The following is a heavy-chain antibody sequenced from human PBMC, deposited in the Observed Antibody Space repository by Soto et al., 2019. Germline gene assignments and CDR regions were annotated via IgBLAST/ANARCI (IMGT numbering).Heavy chain of an antibody. CDR2: IYYSGST. Sequence: TLSLSCTVSGGSISSGYYYGSWIRQPPGKGLEWIGYIYYSGSTYYNPSLKSRVTISVDTSKNQFSLKLSSVTAADTAVYYCARGVSEYYYDSSGYYYYFDYWGQGTLVTVSS. J-gene: IGHJ4*02. V-gene: IGHV4-30-4*01. D-gene: IGHD3-22*01. CDR1: GGSISSGYYY. CDR3: ARGVSEYYYDSSGYYYYFDY.